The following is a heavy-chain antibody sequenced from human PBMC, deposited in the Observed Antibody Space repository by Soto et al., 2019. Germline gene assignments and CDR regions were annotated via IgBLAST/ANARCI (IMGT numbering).Heavy chain of an antibody. D-gene: IGHD6-13*01. CDR1: GFSFSTHA. CDR3: ARDQTGITTAGGGRIDH. V-gene: IGHV3-30-3*01. Sequence: QVQLVESGGGVVQPGRSLRLSCAASGFSFSTHAMHWVRQAPGKGLECVAIVSFDGTNKYHADSVKGRFTISRDNSKNTLYLQMSGLTPEDTAVSYCARDQTGITTAGGGRIDHWGQGTLVTVSS. J-gene: IGHJ4*02. CDR2: VSFDGTNK.